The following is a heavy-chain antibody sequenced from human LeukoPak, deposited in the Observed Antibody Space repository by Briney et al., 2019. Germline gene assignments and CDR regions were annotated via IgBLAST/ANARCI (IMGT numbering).Heavy chain of an antibody. D-gene: IGHD1-26*01. CDR1: GGTFSSYA. CDR2: XIPIFGTA. J-gene: IGHJ5*02. V-gene: IGHV1-69*13. CDR3: ARDRSVVGATYNWFDP. Sequence: SVKVSCKASGGTFSSYAISWVRQAPGQGXXWMGGXIPIFGTANYAQKFQGRVTITADESTSTAYMELSSLRSEDTAVYYCARDRSVVGATYNWFDPWGQGTLVTVSS.